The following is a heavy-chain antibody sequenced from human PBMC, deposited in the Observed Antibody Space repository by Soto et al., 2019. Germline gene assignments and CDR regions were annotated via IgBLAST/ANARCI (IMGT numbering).Heavy chain of an antibody. CDR1: GYTFNNYG. CDR3: AKDLNCSGGTCYESHWFDP. Sequence: QVQLVQSGAEVKKPGASVKVSCKASGYTFNNYGISWVRQAPGQGLEWMGWSSAYNGNTNYAQKFQGRVTMTTDPSTSTAYMEVRSLTSDDTAVYYCAKDLNCSGGTCYESHWFDPWGQGTLVTVSS. D-gene: IGHD2-15*01. V-gene: IGHV1-18*01. J-gene: IGHJ5*02. CDR2: SSAYNGNT.